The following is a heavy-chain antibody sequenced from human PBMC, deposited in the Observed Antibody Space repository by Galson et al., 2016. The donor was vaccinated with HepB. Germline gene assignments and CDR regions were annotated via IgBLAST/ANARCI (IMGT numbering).Heavy chain of an antibody. Sequence: PALVKPTQTLTLTCNFSGFSLSSSGEGVGWFRQPPGKALEWLTLIYWDGDERYSPSLKNRLTITKDTSKNQVVLTMTNMDPVDTATYYCARSGSSSGYVGRFYPWGPGTLVTVSS. CDR2: IYWDGDE. V-gene: IGHV2-5*02. D-gene: IGHD6-13*01. CDR3: ARSGSSSGYVGRFYP. J-gene: IGHJ5*02. CDR1: GFSLSSSGEG.